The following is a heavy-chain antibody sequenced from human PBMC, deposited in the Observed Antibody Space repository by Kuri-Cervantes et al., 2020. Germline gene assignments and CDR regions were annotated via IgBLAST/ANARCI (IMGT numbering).Heavy chain of an antibody. D-gene: IGHD6-19*01. CDR3: ARDLAVAGTIWFDP. CDR2: INNDGRST. V-gene: IGHV3-74*01. Sequence: GESLKISCAASGFTFSSYWMHRVRQAPGKGLVWVSRINNDGRSTSYADSVKGRFTISRDNSKNTLYLQMNSLRAEDTAVYYCARDLAVAGTIWFDPWGQGTLVTVSS. CDR1: GFTFSSYW. J-gene: IGHJ5*02.